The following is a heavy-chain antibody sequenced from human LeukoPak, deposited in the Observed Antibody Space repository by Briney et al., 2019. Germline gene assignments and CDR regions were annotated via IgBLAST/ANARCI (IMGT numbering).Heavy chain of an antibody. J-gene: IGHJ4*02. CDR2: IIPIFGTA. CDR1: GYTFTGYY. D-gene: IGHD6-19*01. V-gene: IGHV1-69*05. Sequence: SVKVSCKASGYTFTGYYMHWVRQAPGQGLEWMGRIIPIFGTANYAQKFQGRVTITTDESTSTAYMELSSLRSEDTAVYYCARNGYSSGWYSCFDYWGQGTLVTVSS. CDR3: ARNGYSSGWYSCFDY.